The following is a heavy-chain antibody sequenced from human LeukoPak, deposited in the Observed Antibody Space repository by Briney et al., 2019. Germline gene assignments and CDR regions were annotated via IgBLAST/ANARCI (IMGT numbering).Heavy chain of an antibody. D-gene: IGHD3-22*01. V-gene: IGHV3-9*01. Sequence: GRSLRLSCAASGFTFDDYAMHWVRQAPGKGLEWVSGISWNSGSIGYADSVKGRFNISRDNAKNSLYLQMNSLRAEATGVCYCARDPPDYDSSGYYYAYWGRGTLVTVSS. CDR1: GFTFDDYA. J-gene: IGHJ4*02. CDR2: ISWNSGSI. CDR3: ARDPPDYDSSGYYYAY.